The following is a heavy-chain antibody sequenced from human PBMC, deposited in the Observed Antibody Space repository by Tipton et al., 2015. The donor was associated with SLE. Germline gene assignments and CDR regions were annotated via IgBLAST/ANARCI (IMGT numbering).Heavy chain of an antibody. CDR1: GYSISSGTYY. D-gene: IGHD2-21*01. V-gene: IGHV4-61*02. Sequence: TLSLTCSVSGYSISSGTYYWNWIRQPAGKGLEWIGRIYSSGRTNYNPSLKSRVTMSVDTSRKQFSLKLTSVTAADTAVYYCARLVTWTCGGDCSHFDSWGQGILVAVSS. CDR3: ARLVTWTCGGDCSHFDS. J-gene: IGHJ4*02. CDR2: IYSSGRT.